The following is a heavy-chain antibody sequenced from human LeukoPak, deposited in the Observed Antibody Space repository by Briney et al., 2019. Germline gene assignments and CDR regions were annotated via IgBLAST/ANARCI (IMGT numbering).Heavy chain of an antibody. CDR1: GGSISSSSYY. V-gene: IGHV4-39*01. CDR2: IYYSGST. CDR3: ASDEGLAVAGGGFDY. J-gene: IGHJ4*02. Sequence: SETLSLTCTVSGGSISSSSYYWGWTRQPPGKGLEWIGSIYYSGSTYYNPSLKSRVTISVDTSKNQFSLKLSSVTAADTAVYYCASDEGLAVAGGGFDYWGQGTLVTVSS. D-gene: IGHD6-19*01.